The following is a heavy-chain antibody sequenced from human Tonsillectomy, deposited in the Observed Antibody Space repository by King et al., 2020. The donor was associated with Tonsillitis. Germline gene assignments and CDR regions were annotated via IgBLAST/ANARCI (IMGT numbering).Heavy chain of an antibody. D-gene: IGHD1-7*01. Sequence: QLQESGSGLVKSSQTLSLTCTVSGDSISSGGYSWSWIRQPPGKGLEWIGYISHSGSTYYSPSLKSRVTISVDRSKNQFSLRLSSVTAADTAVYYCARANYGDAFDIWGPGTVVTVSS. J-gene: IGHJ3*02. CDR1: GDSISSGGYS. V-gene: IGHV4-30-2*01. CDR2: ISHSGST. CDR3: ARANYGDAFDI.